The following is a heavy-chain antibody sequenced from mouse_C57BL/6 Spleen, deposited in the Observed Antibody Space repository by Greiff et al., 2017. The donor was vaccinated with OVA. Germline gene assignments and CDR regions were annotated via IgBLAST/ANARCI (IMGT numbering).Heavy chain of an antibody. CDR2: ISSGGSYT. Sequence: EVQLQQSGGDLVKPGGSLKLSCAASGFTFSSYGMSWVRQTPDKRLEWVATISSGGSYTYYPDSVKGRFTISRDNAKNTLYLQMSSLKSEDTAMYYCAKREVTTRFDYWGQGTTLTVSS. J-gene: IGHJ2*01. D-gene: IGHD2-2*01. V-gene: IGHV5-6*01. CDR3: AKREVTTRFDY. CDR1: GFTFSSYG.